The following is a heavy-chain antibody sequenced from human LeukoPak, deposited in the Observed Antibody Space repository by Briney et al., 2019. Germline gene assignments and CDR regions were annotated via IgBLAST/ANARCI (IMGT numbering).Heavy chain of an antibody. J-gene: IGHJ6*03. CDR2: VDPEDGET. D-gene: IGHD2-2*01. Sequence: ASVKISCKASGYTFTDYYVHWEQQAPGKGLEWMGRVDPEDGETIYAEKFQGRVTITADTSTDTAYMELSSLRSEDTAVYYCARGDIVVVPAAMKYYYYYMDVWGKGTTVTVSS. CDR1: GYTFTDYY. V-gene: IGHV1-69-2*01. CDR3: ARGDIVVVPAAMKYYYYYMDV.